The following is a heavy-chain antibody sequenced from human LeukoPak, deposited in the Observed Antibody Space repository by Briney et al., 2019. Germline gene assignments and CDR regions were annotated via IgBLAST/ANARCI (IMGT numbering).Heavy chain of an antibody. D-gene: IGHD2-2*01. CDR3: ARVPAIIVVPAADRVNWFDP. CDR1: GYTFTSYG. Sequence: ASVKVSCKASGYTFTSYGISWVRQAPGQGLEWMGWIGAYNVNTNYAQKLQGRVTMTTDTSTSTAYMELRGLGSDDTAVYYCARVPAIIVVPAADRVNWFDPWGQGTLVTVSS. CDR2: IGAYNVNT. J-gene: IGHJ5*02. V-gene: IGHV1-18*01.